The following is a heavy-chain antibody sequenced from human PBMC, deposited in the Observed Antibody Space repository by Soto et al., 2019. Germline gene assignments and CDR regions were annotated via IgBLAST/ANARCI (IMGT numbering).Heavy chain of an antibody. CDR1: GYTFTSYA. J-gene: IGHJ4*02. D-gene: IGHD1-26*01. Sequence: ASVKVSCKASGYTFTSYAMHWVRQAPGQRLEWMGWINAGNGNTKYSQKFQGRVIISSDTSANTAYMELSSLRSEDTAVYYCARSRSWAASGDFDSWGKGTLVIVSS. V-gene: IGHV1-3*01. CDR2: INAGNGNT. CDR3: ARSRSWAASGDFDS.